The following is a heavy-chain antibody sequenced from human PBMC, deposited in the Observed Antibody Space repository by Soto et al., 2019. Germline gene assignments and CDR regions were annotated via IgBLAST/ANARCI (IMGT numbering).Heavy chain of an antibody. D-gene: IGHD4-4*01. J-gene: IGHJ6*02. Sequence: VLLEQSGAEVKKPGSSVKVSCKTSGGTFSNFAISWVRLAPGQGLEWMGVIIPKFSAPTYAQKFQGRVMITADESTSTAFRELSSLRSADTAVYFCGRDRVMRGNSYYYGMDVWGQGTTVIVSS. CDR2: IIPKFSAP. CDR3: GRDRVMRGNSYYYGMDV. CDR1: GGTFSNFA. V-gene: IGHV1-69*12.